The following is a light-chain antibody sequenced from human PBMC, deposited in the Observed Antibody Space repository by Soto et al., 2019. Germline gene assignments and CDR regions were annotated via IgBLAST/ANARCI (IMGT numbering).Light chain of an antibody. V-gene: IGKV1-5*03. CDR2: KAS. Sequence: DIQITQSPSTLSGSVGDRVTITCRASQTISSWLAWYQQKPGKAPKLLIYKASTLKSGVPSRFSGSGSGTDFTFTISRLQPEDIATYYCQQYENLPTFGQGTRLEIK. J-gene: IGKJ5*01. CDR3: QQYENLPT. CDR1: QTISSW.